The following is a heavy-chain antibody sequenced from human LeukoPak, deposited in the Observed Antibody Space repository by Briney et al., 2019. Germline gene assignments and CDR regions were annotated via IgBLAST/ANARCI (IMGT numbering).Heavy chain of an antibody. CDR2: IYHSGST. CDR3: ARQGQYYDFWSGYVNWFDP. CDR1: GYSISSGYY. V-gene: IGHV4-38-2*01. J-gene: IGHJ5*02. D-gene: IGHD3-3*01. Sequence: SETLSLTCAVSGYSISSGYYWGWIRQPPGKGLEWIGSIYHSGSTYYNPSLKSRVTIPVDTSKNQFSLKLSSVTAADTAVYYCARQGQYYDFWSGYVNWFDPWGQGTLVTVSS.